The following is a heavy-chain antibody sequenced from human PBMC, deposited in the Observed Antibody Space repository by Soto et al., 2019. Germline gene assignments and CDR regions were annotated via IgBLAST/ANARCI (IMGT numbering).Heavy chain of an antibody. J-gene: IGHJ5*02. CDR3: AREYWAQVDL. V-gene: IGHV3-74*01. Sequence: EVQLVESGGGLVQPGGSLRLSCVASGFTFSTYWMHWVRQAPGKGLVWVSRISSDGTITNYADSVEGRFTISSDNARNTLYLQVNSLRAEDTAVYYCAREYWAQVDLWGQGTLVTVSS. CDR1: GFTFSTYW. D-gene: IGHD2-8*02. CDR2: ISSDGTIT.